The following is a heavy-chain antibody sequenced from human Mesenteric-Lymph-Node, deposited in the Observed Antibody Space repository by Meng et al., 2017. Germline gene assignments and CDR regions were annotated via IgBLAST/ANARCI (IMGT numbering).Heavy chain of an antibody. CDR1: GFTFDDYA. D-gene: IGHD3-10*01. J-gene: IGHJ3*02. Sequence: GGSLRLSCAASGFTFDDYAMHWVRQAPGKGLECVSGISWNSGSIGYADSVKGRFTISRDNAKNSLYLQMNSLRAEDTAVYYCARTYRYYYGSAPPSDAFDIWGQGTMVTVSS. CDR2: ISWNSGSI. V-gene: IGHV3-9*01. CDR3: ARTYRYYYGSAPPSDAFDI.